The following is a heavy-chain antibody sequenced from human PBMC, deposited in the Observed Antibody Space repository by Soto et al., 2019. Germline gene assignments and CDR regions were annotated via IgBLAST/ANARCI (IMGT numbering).Heavy chain of an antibody. V-gene: IGHV3-72*01. J-gene: IGHJ6*02. CDR2: SRDKAQSYST. D-gene: IGHD3-16*01. CDR3: TLGSQINYLYFYGVNV. Sequence: LSLTCTVSGGSVSSGSYYWSWVRQAPGKGLEWVGRSRDKAQSYSTEYVAAVKGRFTISRDESKNSFYLQMNSLKSEDTAVYYCTLGSQINYLYFYGVNVWGQGTTVTVSS. CDR1: GGSVSSGSYY.